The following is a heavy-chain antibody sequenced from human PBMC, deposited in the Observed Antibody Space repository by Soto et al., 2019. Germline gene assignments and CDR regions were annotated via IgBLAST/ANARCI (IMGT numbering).Heavy chain of an antibody. J-gene: IGHJ6*02. D-gene: IGHD4-4*01. V-gene: IGHV4-30-2*05. Sequence: SETLSLTCAVSGGSISSGGYSWSWIRQPPGKGLEWIGYIYHSGSTYYNPSLKSRVTISVDTSKNQFSLKLSSVTAADTAVYYCARYTVNYYYYGMDVWGQGTTVTVSS. CDR1: GGSISSGGYS. CDR2: IYHSGST. CDR3: ARYTVNYYYYGMDV.